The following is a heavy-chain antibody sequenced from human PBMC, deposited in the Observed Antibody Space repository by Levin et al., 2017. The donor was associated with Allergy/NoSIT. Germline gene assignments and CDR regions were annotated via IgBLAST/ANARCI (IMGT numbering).Heavy chain of an antibody. CDR1: GFTFEIYG. V-gene: IGHV3-48*03. CDR3: ARGVFDF. CDR2: ISGSGSPT. Sequence: QPGGSLRLSCAASGFTFEIYGMNWVRQAPGKRLEWVSHISGSGSPTYYADPVRGRFTISRDNAKKSLYLQMTSLRVEDTAVYYCARGVFDFWGQGALVTVSS. J-gene: IGHJ4*02. D-gene: IGHD2-8*02.